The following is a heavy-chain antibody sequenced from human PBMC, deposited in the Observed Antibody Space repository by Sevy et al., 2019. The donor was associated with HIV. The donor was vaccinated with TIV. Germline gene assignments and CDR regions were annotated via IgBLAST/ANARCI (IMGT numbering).Heavy chain of an antibody. CDR1: GFTFSSYG. CDR3: AKDGKYSSSWYRGDY. J-gene: IGHJ4*02. Sequence: GGSLRLSCAASGFTFSSYGMHWVRQAPGKGLEWVAFIRYDGSNKYYADSVKGRFTISRDNSKNTLYLQMNSLRAVDTAVYYCAKDGKYSSSWYRGDYWGQGTLVTVSS. D-gene: IGHD6-13*01. CDR2: IRYDGSNK. V-gene: IGHV3-30*02.